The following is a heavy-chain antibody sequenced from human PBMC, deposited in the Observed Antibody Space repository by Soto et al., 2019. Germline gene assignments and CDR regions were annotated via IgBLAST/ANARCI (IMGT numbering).Heavy chain of an antibody. Sequence: PGGSLRLSCASSGFTFSSYSMNLVRQAPGKGLEWVSSISSSSSYIYYADSVKGRFTISRDNAKNSLYLQMNSLRAEDTAVYYCARDQKYSSSFPPLFDYWGQGTLVPVSS. CDR1: GFTFSSYS. CDR2: ISSSSSYI. V-gene: IGHV3-21*01. CDR3: ARDQKYSSSFPPLFDY. D-gene: IGHD6-6*01. J-gene: IGHJ4*02.